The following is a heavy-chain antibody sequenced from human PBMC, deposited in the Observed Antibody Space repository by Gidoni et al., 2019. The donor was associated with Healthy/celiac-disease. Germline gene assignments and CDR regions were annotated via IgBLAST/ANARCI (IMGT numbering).Heavy chain of an antibody. V-gene: IGHV3-48*03. D-gene: IGHD3-10*01. CDR1: GFTASSQE. J-gene: IGHJ6*02. CDR3: ASLWFGEFSAYYYGMDV. CDR2: ISSSGSTI. Sequence: EVQLVESGGGLVQPGGSLRLSCAAAGFTASSQEMNWVRQAPGKGLEWVSYISSSGSTIYYADSVKGRFTISRDNAKNSLYLQMNSLRAEDTAVYYCASLWFGEFSAYYYGMDVWGQGTTVTVSS.